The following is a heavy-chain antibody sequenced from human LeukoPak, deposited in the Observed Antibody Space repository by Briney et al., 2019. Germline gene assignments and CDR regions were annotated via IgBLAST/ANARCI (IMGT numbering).Heavy chain of an antibody. CDR3: ARPLDCNYGGTAFDI. J-gene: IGHJ3*02. D-gene: IGHD4-23*01. CDR1: GGSVSNSNYS. V-gene: IGHV4-39*01. CDR2: IDYSGSP. Sequence: SETLSLTCTVSGGSVSNSNYSWGGIRQPPGKQPEWLGSIDYSGSPLYNPSLKSRVTISVDTSKNQFSLKLSSVTAADTAVYYCARPLDCNYGGTAFDIWGQGTMVTVSS.